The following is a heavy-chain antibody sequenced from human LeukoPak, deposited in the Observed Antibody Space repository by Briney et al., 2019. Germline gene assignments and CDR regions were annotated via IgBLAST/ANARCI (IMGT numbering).Heavy chain of an antibody. D-gene: IGHD6-6*01. CDR1: GGSVSNYY. J-gene: IGHJ4*02. Sequence: PSETLSLTCSVSGGSVSNYYWSCIRQPPGKGLEWIGYVYYTGSTNYNPSLKSRVTMFEDKSKNQFSLRLYSVTVADTAAYYCARHFAYSSSSYLDYWGQGSLVTVSS. V-gene: IGHV4-59*08. CDR2: VYYTGST. CDR3: ARHFAYSSSSYLDY.